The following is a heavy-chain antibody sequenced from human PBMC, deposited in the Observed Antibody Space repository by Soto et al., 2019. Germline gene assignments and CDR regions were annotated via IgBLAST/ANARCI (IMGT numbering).Heavy chain of an antibody. Sequence: GGSLRLSCAASGFTFSSYSMNWVRQAPGKGLEWVSSISSSSSYIYYADSVKGRFTISRDNAKNSLYLQMNSLRAEDTAVYYCARDDATAIPTPFDYWGQGTLVTVSS. CDR3: ARDDATAIPTPFDY. D-gene: IGHD2-21*02. V-gene: IGHV3-21*01. CDR2: ISSSSSYI. CDR1: GFTFSSYS. J-gene: IGHJ4*02.